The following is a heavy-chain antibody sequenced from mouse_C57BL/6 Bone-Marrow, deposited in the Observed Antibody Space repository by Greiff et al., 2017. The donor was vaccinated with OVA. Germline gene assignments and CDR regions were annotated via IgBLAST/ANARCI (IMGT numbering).Heavy chain of an antibody. CDR1: GYTFTNYW. D-gene: IGHD1-1*01. CDR2: IYPGNSDT. CDR3: TRKYYGSSFDY. V-gene: IGHV1-5*01. Sequence: EVQLQQSGTELARPGASVKMSCKTSGYTFTNYWMHWVKQRPGQGLEWIGAIYPGNSDTRYTQKFKGKAKLTAVTSASTAYMELSSLTNEDSAVYYCTRKYYGSSFDYWGQGTTLTVSA. J-gene: IGHJ2*01.